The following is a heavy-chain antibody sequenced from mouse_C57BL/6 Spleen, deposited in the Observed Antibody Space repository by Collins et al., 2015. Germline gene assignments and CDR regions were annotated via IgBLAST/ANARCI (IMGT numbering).Heavy chain of an antibody. J-gene: IGHJ4*01. D-gene: IGHD3-3*01. Sequence: EIQLQQSGPELMKPGASVKISCKASGYSFTSYCMHWVKQSHGKSLEWIGYIDPFNGGTSYNQKFKGKATLTVDKSSSTAYMHLSSLTSEDSAVYYCAGRGDLYAMDYWGQGTSVTVSS. CDR3: AGRGDLYAMDY. V-gene: IGHV1S135*01. CDR2: IDPFNGGT. CDR1: GYSFTSYC.